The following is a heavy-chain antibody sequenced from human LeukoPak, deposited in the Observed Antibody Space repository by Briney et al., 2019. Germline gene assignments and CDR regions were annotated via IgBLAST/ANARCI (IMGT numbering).Heavy chain of an antibody. CDR1: GGSISSSSYY. CDR3: TREDYYGSDY. V-gene: IGHV4-39*07. CDR2: IYYSGST. D-gene: IGHD3-10*01. J-gene: IGHJ4*02. Sequence: SETLSLTCTVSGGSISSSSYYWGWIRQPPGKGLEWIGSIYYSGSTYYNPSLKSRVTIPVDTSKNQFSLKLSSVTAADTAVYYCTREDYYGSDYWGQGTLVTVSS.